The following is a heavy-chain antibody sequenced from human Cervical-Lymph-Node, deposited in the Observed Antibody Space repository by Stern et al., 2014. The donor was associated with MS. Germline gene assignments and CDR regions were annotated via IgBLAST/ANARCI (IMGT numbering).Heavy chain of an antibody. CDR1: GFIFGGYA. CDR3: ARDLNSGELSFMLYYFDS. CDR2: LSYDGVNT. V-gene: IGHV3-30-3*01. J-gene: IGHJ4*02. Sequence: MQLVESGGGVVQPGGSVRLSCAGSGFIFGGYAMSWVRQAPGKGLEWVALLSYDGVNTYYADSVKGRFTISRDTSKSTLYLQMTGLRPEDTAIYYCARDLNSGELSFMLYYFDSWGQGTLVTVS. D-gene: IGHD3-16*02.